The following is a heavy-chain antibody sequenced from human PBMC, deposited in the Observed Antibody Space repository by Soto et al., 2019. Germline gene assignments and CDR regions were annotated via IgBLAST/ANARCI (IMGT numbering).Heavy chain of an antibody. Sequence: QVQLVQSGAEVTKPGASVKVSCKASGYTFTSYRISWVRQAPGQGLEWMGWISASNGNTNYAQKFRGRDTMTTDTSTNTAYMELRSLRSDDTAVYYCARPHCTSASCYIPDCWGQGTLVTVSS. V-gene: IGHV1-18*01. CDR2: ISASNGNT. J-gene: IGHJ4*02. CDR1: GYTFTSYR. D-gene: IGHD2-8*01. CDR3: ARPHCTSASCYIPDC.